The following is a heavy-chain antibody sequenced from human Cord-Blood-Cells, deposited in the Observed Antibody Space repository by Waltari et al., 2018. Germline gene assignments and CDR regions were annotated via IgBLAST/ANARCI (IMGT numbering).Heavy chain of an antibody. CDR1: GFTFSSYW. D-gene: IGHD6-19*01. CDR3: AQWAVAGSFDY. CDR2: IKQDGSEK. Sequence: EVQLVESGGGLVQPGGSLRLSCAASGFTFSSYWMSWFRQAPGKGLEWVANIKQDGSEKYYVDSVKGRFTISRDNAKNSLYLQMNSLRAEDTAVYYCAQWAVAGSFDYWGQGTLVTVSS. J-gene: IGHJ4*02. V-gene: IGHV3-7*01.